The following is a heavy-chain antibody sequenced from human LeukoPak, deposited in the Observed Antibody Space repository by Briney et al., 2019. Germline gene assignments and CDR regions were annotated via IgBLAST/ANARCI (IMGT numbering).Heavy chain of an antibody. J-gene: IGHJ6*03. D-gene: IGHD1-26*01. CDR3: ARDYGSSDYYMDV. CDR2: ISSSSSYI. Sequence: GGSLRLSCGASGFSFSRHWMTWVRQAPGKGLEWVSSISSSSSYIYYADSVKGRFTISRDNAKNSLYLQMNSLRAEDTAVYYCARDYGSSDYYMDVWGKGTTVTVSS. CDR1: GFSFSRHW. V-gene: IGHV3-21*01.